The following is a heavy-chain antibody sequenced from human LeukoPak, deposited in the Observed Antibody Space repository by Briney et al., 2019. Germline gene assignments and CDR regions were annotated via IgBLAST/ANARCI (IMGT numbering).Heavy chain of an antibody. D-gene: IGHD1-26*01. Sequence: SQTLSLTCTVSGGSISSGDYYWSWIRQPPGKGLEWIGYIYYSGSTYYNPSLKSRVTISLDTSKNQFSLKLSSVTAADTAVYYCASVDSATYFGIIDYWGQGTLVTVSS. CDR3: ASVDSATYFGIIDY. CDR1: GGSISSGDYY. V-gene: IGHV4-30-4*01. J-gene: IGHJ4*02. CDR2: IYYSGST.